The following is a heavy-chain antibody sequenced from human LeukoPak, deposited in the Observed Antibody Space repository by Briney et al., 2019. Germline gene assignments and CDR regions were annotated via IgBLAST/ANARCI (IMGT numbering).Heavy chain of an antibody. CDR2: INPNGGDT. CDR3: VRVGFTTSWSNFDY. D-gene: IGHD2-2*01. CDR1: GYNFPAYF. V-gene: IGHV1-2*06. J-gene: IGHJ4*02. Sequence: ASVKVSCKAAGYNFPAYFMHWVRQAPGQGLEWMGRINPNGGDTNYAQKFQGRVTMASDTSISTAYMELNSLMSDDTAVYYCVRVGFTTSWSNFDYWGQGPLVPVSS.